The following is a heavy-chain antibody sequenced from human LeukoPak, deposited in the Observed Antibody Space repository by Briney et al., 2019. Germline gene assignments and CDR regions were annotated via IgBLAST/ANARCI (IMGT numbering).Heavy chain of an antibody. CDR3: AGRDGVRGDY. Sequence: PGGALRLSCAASGFTFSSYSMNWVRQAPGKGLEGVSSISSSSSYIYYADSVKGRFTISIENAKNSLYLQMNSLRAEDTAVYYCAGRDGVRGDYWGQGTLVTVSS. J-gene: IGHJ4*02. D-gene: IGHD1-1*01. CDR1: GFTFSSYS. V-gene: IGHV3-21*01. CDR2: ISSSSSYI.